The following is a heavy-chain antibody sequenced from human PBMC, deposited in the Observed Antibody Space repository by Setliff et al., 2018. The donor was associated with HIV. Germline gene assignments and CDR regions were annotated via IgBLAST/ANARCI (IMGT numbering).Heavy chain of an antibody. CDR2: IYYSGST. Sequence: SETLSLTCTVSGGSISSSSYYWGWIRQPPGKGLEWIGSIYYSGSTYYNPSLKSRVTISVDTSKNQFSLKLTSVTAADTAVYYCARSWGSGSYPYWGQGTLVTVSS. CDR3: ARSWGSGSYPY. CDR1: GGSISSSSYY. J-gene: IGHJ4*02. V-gene: IGHV4-39*07. D-gene: IGHD3-10*01.